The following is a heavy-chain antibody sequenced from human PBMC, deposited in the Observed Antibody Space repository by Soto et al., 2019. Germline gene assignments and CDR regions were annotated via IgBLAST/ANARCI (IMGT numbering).Heavy chain of an antibody. CDR2: ISGSGGST. Sequence: PGGSLRLSCAASGFTFSSYAMSWVRQAPGKGLEWVSAISGSGGSTYYADSVKGRFTISRDNSKNTLYLQMNSLRAEDTAVYYCAKDRSPYCSGGSCYGFDYWGQGTLVTVSS. CDR1: GFTFSSYA. CDR3: AKDRSPYCSGGSCYGFDY. J-gene: IGHJ4*02. D-gene: IGHD2-15*01. V-gene: IGHV3-23*01.